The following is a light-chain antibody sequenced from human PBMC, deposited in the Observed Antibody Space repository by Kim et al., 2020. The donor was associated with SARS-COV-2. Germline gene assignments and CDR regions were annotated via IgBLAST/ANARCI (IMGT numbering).Light chain of an antibody. V-gene: IGLV1-44*01. CDR2: SNN. J-gene: IGLJ1*01. CDR1: SSNIGSNT. CDR3: AAWDDSLNGLFV. Sequence: ELTQPPSASGTPGQRVTISCSGSSSNIGSNTVNWYQQLPGTAPKLLIYSNNQRPSGVPDRFSGSKSGTSASLAISGLQSEDEADYYCAAWDDSLNGLFVFGTGTKVTVL.